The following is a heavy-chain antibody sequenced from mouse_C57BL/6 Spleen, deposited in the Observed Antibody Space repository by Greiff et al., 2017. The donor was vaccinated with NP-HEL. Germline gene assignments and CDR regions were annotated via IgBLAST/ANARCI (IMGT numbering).Heavy chain of an antibody. CDR1: GYTFTDYN. Sequence: EVQLHQSGPELVKPGASVKMSCKASGYTFTDYNMHWVKQSHGKSLEWIGYINPNNGGTSYNQKFKGKATLTVNKSSSTAYMELRSLTSEDSAVYYCARRRYGSSIYYAMDYWGQGTSVTVSS. J-gene: IGHJ4*01. D-gene: IGHD1-1*01. V-gene: IGHV1-22*01. CDR3: ARRRYGSSIYYAMDY. CDR2: INPNNGGT.